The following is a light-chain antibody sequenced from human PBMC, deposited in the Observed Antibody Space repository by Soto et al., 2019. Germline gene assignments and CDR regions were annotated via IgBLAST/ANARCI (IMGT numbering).Light chain of an antibody. CDR2: GAS. CDR1: QSVSSSY. J-gene: IGKJ4*01. Sequence: EVVLTQSPGTLSLSPGERATLSCRASQSVSSSYLAWYQQKPGQAPRLLINGASSRATGIPDRFSGSGSGTDFTLTISRLEPEDFAVYYCQQYGSSPPNTFGGGTKVEIK. CDR3: QQYGSSPPNT. V-gene: IGKV3-20*01.